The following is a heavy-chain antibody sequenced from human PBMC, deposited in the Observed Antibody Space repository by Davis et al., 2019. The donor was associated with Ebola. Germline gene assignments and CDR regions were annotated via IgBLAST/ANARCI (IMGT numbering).Heavy chain of an antibody. Sequence: PGGSLRLSCAASGFTFSGSAMHWVRQASGKGLEWVGRIRSKANSYATAYAASVKGRFTISRDNSKNTLYLQMNSLRAEDTAVYYCATIAYSGSYYLGGWFDPWGQGTLVTVSS. CDR2: IRSKANSYAT. J-gene: IGHJ5*02. CDR3: ATIAYSGSYYLGGWFDP. D-gene: IGHD1-26*01. CDR1: GFTFSGSA. V-gene: IGHV3-73*01.